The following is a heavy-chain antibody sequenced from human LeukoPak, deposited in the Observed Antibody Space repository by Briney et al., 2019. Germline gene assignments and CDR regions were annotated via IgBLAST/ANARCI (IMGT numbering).Heavy chain of an antibody. CDR3: TGMAMRWFDP. CDR1: GFTFGDYA. V-gene: IGHV3-49*03. D-gene: IGHD5-24*01. CDR2: IRSKAYGGTT. Sequence: GGSLLLSCPAAGFTFGDYAMSWCRQAPGKGQERVGFIRSKAYGGTTEYAASVKGRFTISRDDSKSIAYLQMNSLKTEDTAVYYCTGMAMRWFDPWGQGTLVTVSS. J-gene: IGHJ5*02.